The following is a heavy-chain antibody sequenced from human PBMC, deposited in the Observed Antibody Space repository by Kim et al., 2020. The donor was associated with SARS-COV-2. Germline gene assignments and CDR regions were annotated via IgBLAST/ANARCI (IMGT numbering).Heavy chain of an antibody. CDR2: IYYTGST. CDR3: ASDMGSGWYYF. Sequence: SETLSLTCTVSGGSINRNYWSWFRQPPGKGLEWIGCIYYTGSTNYNTSLQSRVTISVDRSNNQFSLKLKSLTAADTADYYCASDMGSGWYYFWGRGALVTVSS. CDR1: GGSINRNY. D-gene: IGHD6-19*01. V-gene: IGHV4-59*01. J-gene: IGHJ4*02.